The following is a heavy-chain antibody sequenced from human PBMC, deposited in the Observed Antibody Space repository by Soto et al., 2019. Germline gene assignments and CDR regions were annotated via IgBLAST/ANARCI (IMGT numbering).Heavy chain of an antibody. Sequence: SLRLSCAASGFTFSSYAMSWVRQAPGKGLEWVSAISGSGGSTYYADSVKGRFTISRDNSKNTLYLQMNSLRAEDTAVYYCAKDLGGSYYYFDYWGQGTLVTVSS. V-gene: IGHV3-23*01. CDR1: GFTFSSYA. J-gene: IGHJ4*02. CDR3: AKDLGGSYYYFDY. CDR2: ISGSGGST. D-gene: IGHD1-26*01.